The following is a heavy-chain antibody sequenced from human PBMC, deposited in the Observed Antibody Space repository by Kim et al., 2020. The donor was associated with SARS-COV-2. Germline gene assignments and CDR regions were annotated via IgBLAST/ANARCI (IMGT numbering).Heavy chain of an antibody. CDR3: ARLPVEMATITVYYYGMDV. Sequence: SETLSLTCTVSGGSISSYYWSWIRQPPGKGLEWIGYIYYSGSTNYNPSLKSRVTISVDTSKNQFSLKLSSVTAADTAVYYCARLPVEMATITVYYYGMDVWGQGTTVTVSS. CDR1: GGSISSYY. D-gene: IGHD5-12*01. CDR2: IYYSGST. J-gene: IGHJ6*02. V-gene: IGHV4-59*08.